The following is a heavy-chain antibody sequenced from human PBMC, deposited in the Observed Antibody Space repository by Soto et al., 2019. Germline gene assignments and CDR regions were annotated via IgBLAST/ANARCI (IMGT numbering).Heavy chain of an antibody. J-gene: IGHJ6*02. CDR2: ILNDGSNR. V-gene: IGHV3-33*01. Sequence: QVQLVESGGGVVQPGRSLRLSCAASEFTFSNYGMHWVRQAPGKGLEWVAVILNDGSNRYHADSVKDRFTISRDNSKNTLYLQTNSLRAEATAVYYCASDDEYSGNGMDVWGQGTTVTVS. CDR3: ASDDEYSGNGMDV. D-gene: IGHD3-10*01. CDR1: EFTFSNYG.